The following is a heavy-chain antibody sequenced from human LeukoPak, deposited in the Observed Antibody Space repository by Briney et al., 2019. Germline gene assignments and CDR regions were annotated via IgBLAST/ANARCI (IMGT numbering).Heavy chain of an antibody. J-gene: IGHJ4*02. CDR1: GYTFTGYY. D-gene: IGHD1-26*01. CDR2: INPSGGST. Sequence: ASVKVSCKASGYTFTGYYMHWVRQAPGQGLEWMGIINPSGGSTSYAQKFQGRVTMARGMSTSTVYMELSSLRSEDTAVYYCAREGGSHPSIDYWGQGTLVTVSS. CDR3: AREGGSHPSIDY. V-gene: IGHV1-46*01.